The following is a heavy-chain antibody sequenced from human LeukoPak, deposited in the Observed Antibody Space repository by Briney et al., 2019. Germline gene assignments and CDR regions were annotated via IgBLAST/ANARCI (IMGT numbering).Heavy chain of an antibody. J-gene: IGHJ4*02. CDR1: GGSISSYY. V-gene: IGHV4-59*01. CDR2: IYYSGST. CDR3: ASTVVRWGSGWYLPDY. D-gene: IGHD6-19*01. Sequence: SETLSLTCTVSGGSISSYYWRWIRQPPGKGLEWVGYIYYSGSTNYNPSLKSRVTISVDTAKNQFSLKLSSVTAADTDVYYCASTVVRWGSGWYLPDYWGQGTLVTVSS.